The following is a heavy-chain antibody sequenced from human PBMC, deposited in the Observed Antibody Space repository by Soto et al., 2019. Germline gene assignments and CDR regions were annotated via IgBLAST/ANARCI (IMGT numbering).Heavy chain of an antibody. CDR3: VRDRDFSGSKSFDY. V-gene: IGHV3-30-3*01. J-gene: IGHJ4*02. CDR2: ISYDANNR. D-gene: IGHD1-26*01. CDR1: GFTFSSYA. Sequence: GSLRLSCAASGFTFSSYALHWVRQAPGKGLEWVAVISYDANNRNYADSVKGRFTISRDNSKNTLYLQMNSLRGDDTAVYYCVRDRDFSGSKSFDYRAQRTPVTGSS.